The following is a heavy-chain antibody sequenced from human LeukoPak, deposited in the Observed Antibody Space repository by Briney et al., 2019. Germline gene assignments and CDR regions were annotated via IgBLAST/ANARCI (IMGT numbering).Heavy chain of an antibody. CDR3: ARVPPLYYYGSGQIDY. Sequence: SETLSLTCTVSGGSISSSSYYWGWIRQPPGKGLEWIGSIYYSGSTYYNPSLKSRVTISVDTSKNQLSLKLSSVTAADTAVYYCARVPPLYYYGSGQIDYWGQGTLVTVSS. J-gene: IGHJ4*02. CDR1: GGSISSSSYY. V-gene: IGHV4-39*07. CDR2: IYYSGST. D-gene: IGHD3-10*01.